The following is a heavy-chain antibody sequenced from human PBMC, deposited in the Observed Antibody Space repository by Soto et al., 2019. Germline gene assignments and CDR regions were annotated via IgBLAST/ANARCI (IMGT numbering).Heavy chain of an antibody. Sequence: GGSLRLSCAASGFTFSNAWINWVRQAPGKGLEWVAVISYDGSNKYYVDSVKGRFTISRDNSNNTLYLQMNSLRAEDTAVYYCARSQPYYDFWSGLLDVWGQGTTVTVSS. J-gene: IGHJ6*02. V-gene: IGHV3-30-3*01. CDR1: GFTFSNAW. D-gene: IGHD3-3*01. CDR2: ISYDGSNK. CDR3: ARSQPYYDFWSGLLDV.